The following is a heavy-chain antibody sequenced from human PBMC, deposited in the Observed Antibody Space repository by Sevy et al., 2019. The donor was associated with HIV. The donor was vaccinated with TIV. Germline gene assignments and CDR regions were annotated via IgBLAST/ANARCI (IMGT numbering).Heavy chain of an antibody. V-gene: IGHV3-7*01. D-gene: IGHD3-3*01. CDR3: ARHVGRGYDFWRGYPYYYYYGMDV. J-gene: IGHJ6*02. CDR2: IKQDGSEK. CDR1: GFTFSSYW. Sequence: GGSLRLSCAASGFTFSSYWMSWVRHAPGKGLEWVANIKQDGSEKYYVDSVKGRFTISRDNAKNSLYLQMNSLRAEDTAVYYCARHVGRGYDFWRGYPYYYYYGMDVWGQGTTVTVSS.